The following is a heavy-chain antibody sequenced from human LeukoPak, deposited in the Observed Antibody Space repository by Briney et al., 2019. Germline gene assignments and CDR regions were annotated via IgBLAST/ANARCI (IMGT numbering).Heavy chain of an antibody. CDR2: ISGSGGRT. J-gene: IGHJ4*02. V-gene: IGHV3-23*01. CDR3: AKHKENYGDSCLDDN. Sequence: GGSLRLSCTASGFTFSNYAMSWVRQAPGKGLEWVSAISGSGGRTDHADSVKGRFTVSRDNSKNTVSLQMNSLRAEDTDIYFCAKHKENYGDSCLDDNWGQGTLVTVSS. CDR1: GFTFSNYA. D-gene: IGHD4-17*01.